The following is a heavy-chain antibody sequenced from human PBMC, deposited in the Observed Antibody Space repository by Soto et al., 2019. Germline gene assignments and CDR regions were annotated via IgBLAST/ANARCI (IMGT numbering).Heavy chain of an antibody. CDR2: INPSGGST. Sequence: GASVKVSCKASGYTFTSYYMHWVRQAPGQGLEWMGIINPSGGSTSYAQKFQGRVTMTRDTSTSTVYMELSSLRSEDTAVYYCPRDVYYDILTGSNWFDPWGQGTLVTVSS. CDR1: GYTFTSYY. V-gene: IGHV1-46*01. J-gene: IGHJ5*02. D-gene: IGHD3-9*01. CDR3: PRDVYYDILTGSNWFDP.